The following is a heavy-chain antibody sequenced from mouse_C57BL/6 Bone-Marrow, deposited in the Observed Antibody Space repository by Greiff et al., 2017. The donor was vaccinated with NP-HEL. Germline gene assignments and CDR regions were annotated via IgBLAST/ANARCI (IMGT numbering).Heavy chain of an antibody. J-gene: IGHJ2*01. D-gene: IGHD1-1*01. CDR1: GFTFSSYG. V-gene: IGHV5-6*02. CDR3: ANNYYGSSLYYFDY. Sequence: DVKLVESGGDLVKPGGSLKLSCAASGFTFSSYGMSWVRQTPDKRLEWVATISSGGSYTYYPDSVKGRFTISRDNAKNTLYLQMSSLKSEDTAMYYCANNYYGSSLYYFDYWGQGTTLTVSS. CDR2: ISSGGSYT.